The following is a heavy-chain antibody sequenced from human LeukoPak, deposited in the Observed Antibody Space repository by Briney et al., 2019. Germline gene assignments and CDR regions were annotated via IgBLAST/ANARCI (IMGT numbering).Heavy chain of an antibody. V-gene: IGHV4-59*08. CDR3: ARLHSYGYYFDY. D-gene: IGHD5-18*01. CDR2: ISYTGRT. J-gene: IGHJ4*02. Sequence: SETLSLTCTVSGGSMSNYYWSWIRQPPGKGMECIGSISYTGRTNYNPSLKSRVTISVDTSKNQFSLKLSSVTAADTAVYYCARLHSYGYYFDYWGQGTLVTVSS. CDR1: GGSMSNYY.